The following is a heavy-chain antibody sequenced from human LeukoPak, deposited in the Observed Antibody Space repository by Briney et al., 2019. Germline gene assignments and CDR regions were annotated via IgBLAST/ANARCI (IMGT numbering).Heavy chain of an antibody. J-gene: IGHJ6*02. CDR3: ARVGDSSPTWFPLYYYYYGMDV. V-gene: IGHV4-31*03. CDR2: IYYSGST. Sequence: SQTLSLTCTVSGGSISSGGYYWSWIRQHPGKGLEWIGYIYYSGSTYYNPSLKSRVTISVDTSKNQFSLKLSSVTAEDTAVYYCARVGDSSPTWFPLYYYYYGMDVWGQGTTVTVSS. D-gene: IGHD6-13*01. CDR1: GGSISSGGYY.